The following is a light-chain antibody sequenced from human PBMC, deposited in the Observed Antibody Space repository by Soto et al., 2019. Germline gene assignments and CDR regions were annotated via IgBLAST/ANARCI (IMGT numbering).Light chain of an antibody. J-gene: IGKJ2*01. V-gene: IGKV1-33*01. CDR3: QHYHTFPYT. Sequence: DIPMTQSPSSLSASVGDSVTITCQASQGIYNYLNWFQQKPGKAPQLLIYDASNLETGVPSRFSGSGSGTDFTFTISNLQPEDIATYYCQHYHTFPYTFGQGTKLEIK. CDR1: QGIYNY. CDR2: DAS.